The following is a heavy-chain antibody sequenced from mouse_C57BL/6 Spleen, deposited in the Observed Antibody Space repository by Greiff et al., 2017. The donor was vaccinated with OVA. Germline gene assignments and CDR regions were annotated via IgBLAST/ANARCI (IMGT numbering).Heavy chain of an antibody. D-gene: IGHD1-1*01. CDR3: ARRYYGSSYYFDY. J-gene: IGHJ2*01. CDR2: ISSGSSTI. V-gene: IGHV5-17*01. Sequence: EVQVVESGGGLVKPGGSLKLSCAASGFTFSDYGMHWVRQAPEQGLEWVAYISSGSSTIYYADTVKGRFTISRDNAKNTLFLQMTSLRSEDTAMYYGARRYYGSSYYFDYWGQGTTLTVSS. CDR1: GFTFSDYG.